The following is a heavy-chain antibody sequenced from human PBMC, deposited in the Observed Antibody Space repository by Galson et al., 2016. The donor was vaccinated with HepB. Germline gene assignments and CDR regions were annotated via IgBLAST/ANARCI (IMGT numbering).Heavy chain of an antibody. CDR1: GFTVNNFY. V-gene: IGHV3-53*01. J-gene: IGHJ4*02. CDR2: VYSDGSR. Sequence: SLRLSCAASGFTVNNFYVAWVRQAPGKGLEWVANVYSDGSRHHADSVRGRFTVSRDTSNNTLYLDLTGLRAEDTAIYYCAREYKYENNGFAYERPFYYWGQGTLVTVSS. D-gene: IGHD3-22*01. CDR3: AREYKYENNGFAYERPFYY.